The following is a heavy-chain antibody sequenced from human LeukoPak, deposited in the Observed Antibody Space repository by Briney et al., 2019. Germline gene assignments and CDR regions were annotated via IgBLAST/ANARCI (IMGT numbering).Heavy chain of an antibody. CDR1: GFTFSSYA. V-gene: IGHV3-23*01. D-gene: IGHD3-9*01. CDR2: ISGSGGST. Sequence: TGGSLGLSCAASGFTFSSYAMSWVRQAPGKGLEWVSAISGSGGSTYYADSVKGQFTISRDNSKNTVFLQMNSLRAEDTAVYYCASYDILTGYSRHPLKRWGQGTLVTVSS. CDR3: ASYDILTGYSRHPLKR. J-gene: IGHJ4*02.